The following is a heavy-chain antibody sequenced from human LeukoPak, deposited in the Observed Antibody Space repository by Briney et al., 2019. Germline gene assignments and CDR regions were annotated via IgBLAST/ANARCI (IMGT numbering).Heavy chain of an antibody. V-gene: IGHV4-34*01. D-gene: IGHD3-10*01. J-gene: IGHJ4*02. Sequence: PSETLSLTCGVYGGSFSGYYWSWIRQSPGKGLEWIGQIHHTGSANYNPSLRSRLTISIDTSKNQLSLKLSSVTAADTAVYYCAKHGSYHFDYWGQGTLVTVSS. CDR3: AKHGSYHFDY. CDR1: GGSFSGYY. CDR2: IHHTGSA.